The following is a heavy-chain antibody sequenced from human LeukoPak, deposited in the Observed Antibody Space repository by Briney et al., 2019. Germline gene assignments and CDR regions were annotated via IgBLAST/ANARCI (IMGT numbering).Heavy chain of an antibody. CDR3: ALMLAAAGTFDY. V-gene: IGHV3-30*02. Sequence: GGSLRLSCAASGFTFSSYGMHWVRQAPGKGLEWVAFIRYDGSNKYYADSVKGRFTISRDNSKNTLYLQMNSLRAEDTAVYYCALMLAAAGTFDYWGQGTLVTVSS. CDR1: GFTFSSYG. D-gene: IGHD6-13*01. CDR2: IRYDGSNK. J-gene: IGHJ4*02.